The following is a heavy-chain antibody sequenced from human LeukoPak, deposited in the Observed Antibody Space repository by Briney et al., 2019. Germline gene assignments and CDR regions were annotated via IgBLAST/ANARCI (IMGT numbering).Heavy chain of an antibody. CDR3: VRYFTAVAPTLRLDY. Sequence: GGSLRLSCVGSGFTFNNAWMNWVRQAPGKGLEWVATIKQDGRDKYYVDSVKGRFTISRDDAKNSLYLQMNSLRVEDTAVYHCVRYFTAVAPTLRLDYWGQGTLVTVSS. CDR1: GFTFNNAW. CDR2: IKQDGRDK. J-gene: IGHJ4*02. V-gene: IGHV3-7*03. D-gene: IGHD6-19*01.